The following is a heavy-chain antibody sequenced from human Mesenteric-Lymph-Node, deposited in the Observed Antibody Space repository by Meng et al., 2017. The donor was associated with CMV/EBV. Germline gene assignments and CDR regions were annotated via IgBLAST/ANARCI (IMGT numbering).Heavy chain of an antibody. Sequence: GGSLRLSCAASGFTFSSYAMSWVRQAPGKGLEWVAFIRYDGSNKYYADSVKGRFTISRDNSKNTLYLQMNSLRAEDTAVYYCAKDLERGKYYYYYGMDVWGQGTTVTVSS. J-gene: IGHJ6*02. V-gene: IGHV3-30*02. CDR1: GFTFSSYA. D-gene: IGHD1-1*01. CDR3: AKDLERGKYYYYYGMDV. CDR2: IRYDGSNK.